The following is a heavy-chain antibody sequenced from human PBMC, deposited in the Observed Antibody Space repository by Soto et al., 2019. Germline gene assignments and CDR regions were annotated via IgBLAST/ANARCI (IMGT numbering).Heavy chain of an antibody. CDR3: AREYYGLLTGYYTDY. Sequence: EVQLVESGGDLVQRGGSLRLSFAASGFPFSSYWMHWVPHTPGKGLDWVARISGDGVTTYYADSVTGRFTVSRDNAKNTLSLQISGLRAEDTAVYYCAREYYGLLTGYYTDYWGQGTLVSVSS. V-gene: IGHV3-74*01. CDR1: GFPFSSYW. J-gene: IGHJ4*02. CDR2: ISGDGVTT. D-gene: IGHD3-9*01.